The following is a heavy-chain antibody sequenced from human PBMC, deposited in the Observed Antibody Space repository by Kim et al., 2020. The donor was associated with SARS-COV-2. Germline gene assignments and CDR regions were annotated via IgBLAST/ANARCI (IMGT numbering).Heavy chain of an antibody. CDR3: ARDLRGNYGMDV. CDR1: GFTFSSYA. J-gene: IGHJ6*02. D-gene: IGHD3-10*01. V-gene: IGHV3-64*01. Sequence: GGSLRLSCAASGFTFSSYAMHWVRQAPGKGLEYVSAISSNGGSTYYANSVKGRFTISRDNSKNTLYLQMGSLRAEDMAVYYCARDLRGNYGMDVWGQGTTVTVSS. CDR2: ISSNGGST.